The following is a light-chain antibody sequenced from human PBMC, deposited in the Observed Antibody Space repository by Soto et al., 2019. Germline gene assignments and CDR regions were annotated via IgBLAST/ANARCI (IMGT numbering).Light chain of an antibody. Sequence: QSALTQPASVSGSPGQSITISCTGTSSDVGGYNYVSWYQQHPGKAPKLMIYDVSNRPSGVSNRFSGSKSGNTASLTISGLQAEDEDDYYCSSYTSSSTFVVFGCGTKLTVL. J-gene: IGLJ2*01. CDR3: SSYTSSSTFVV. V-gene: IGLV2-14*01. CDR2: DVS. CDR1: SSDVGGYNY.